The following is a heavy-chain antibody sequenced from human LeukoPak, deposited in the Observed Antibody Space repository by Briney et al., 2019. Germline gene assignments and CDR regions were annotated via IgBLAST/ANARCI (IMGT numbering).Heavy chain of an antibody. J-gene: IGHJ4*02. V-gene: IGHV3-30-3*01. CDR1: GFTFSSYA. CDR3: ANGDLLRIHDFDY. CDR2: ISYDGSNK. D-gene: IGHD7-27*01. Sequence: GGSLRLSCAASGFTFSSYAMHWVRQAPGKGLEWVAVISYDGSNKYYADSVKGRFTISRDNSKNTLYLQMNSLRAEDTAVYYCANGDLLRIHDFDYWGQGTLVTVSS.